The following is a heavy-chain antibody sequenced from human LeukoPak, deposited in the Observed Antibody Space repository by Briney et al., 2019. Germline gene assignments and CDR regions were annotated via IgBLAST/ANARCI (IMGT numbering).Heavy chain of an antibody. J-gene: IGHJ4*02. CDR2: ISYDGSNK. CDR3: ARVGRRKDIVVVPAANPLDY. CDR1: GFTFSSYA. D-gene: IGHD2-2*01. Sequence: PGGSLRLSCAASGFTFSSYAMHWVRQAPGKGLEWVAVISYDGSNKYYADSVKGRFTISRDNSKNTLYLQMNSLRAEDTAVYYCARVGRRKDIVVVPAANPLDYWGQGTLVTVSS. V-gene: IGHV3-30-3*01.